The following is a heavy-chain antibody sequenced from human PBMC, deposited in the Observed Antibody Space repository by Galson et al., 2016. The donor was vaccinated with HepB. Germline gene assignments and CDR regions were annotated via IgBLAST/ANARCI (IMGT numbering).Heavy chain of an antibody. CDR3: ARAYSSSWIYFDY. J-gene: IGHJ4*02. D-gene: IGHD6-13*01. Sequence: SLRLSCAASGFTFGDYYMGWIRQAPGKGLEWVSHISPSSAYLEYEDSVKGRFSISRDTSKNTLYLLMNSLRAEDTAMYYCARAYSSSWIYFDYWGQGTLVTVSS. CDR1: GFTFGDYY. V-gene: IGHV3-11*06. CDR2: ISPSSAYL.